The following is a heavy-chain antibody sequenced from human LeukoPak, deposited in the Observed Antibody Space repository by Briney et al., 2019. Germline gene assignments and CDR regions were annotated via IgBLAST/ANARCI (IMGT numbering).Heavy chain of an antibody. CDR1: GFTFSSYS. J-gene: IGHJ4*02. CDR3: ARDNAHRRLEAAGLGY. D-gene: IGHD6-13*01. Sequence: GGSLRLSCAASGFTFSSYSMNWVRQAPGKGLEWISYITGSSNNIYYADSVKGRFTISRDNAKNSLYLQMNSLRAEDTAVYYCARDNAHRRLEAAGLGYWGQGTLVTVSS. V-gene: IGHV3-48*01. CDR2: ITGSSNNI.